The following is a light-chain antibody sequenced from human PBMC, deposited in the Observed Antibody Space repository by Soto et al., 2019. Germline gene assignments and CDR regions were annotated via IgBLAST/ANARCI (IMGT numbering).Light chain of an antibody. CDR3: QQPYTTRCT. CDR1: QSISRY. V-gene: IGKV1-39*01. CDR2: GVS. Sequence: DIQMTQSPSSLSASVGDRVTITCRASQSISRYLNWYQQKPGKAPKLLIYGVSSLQSGVPSRFSGSGSGTDFTLTITSLQPEDFATYYCQQPYTTRCTFGPGTKVDIK. J-gene: IGKJ3*01.